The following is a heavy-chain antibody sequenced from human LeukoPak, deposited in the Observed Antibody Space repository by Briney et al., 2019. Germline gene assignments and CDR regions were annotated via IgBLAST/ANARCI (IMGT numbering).Heavy chain of an antibody. CDR2: ISSSSSYI. V-gene: IGHV3-21*04. Sequence: GGSLRLSCAASGFTFSSYSMNWVRQAPGKGPEWVSSISSSSSYIYYADSVKGRFTISRDNAKNSLYLQMNSLRAEDTAVYYCAKAGLGQLGPFDYWGQGTLVTVSS. CDR3: AKAGLGQLGPFDY. D-gene: IGHD6-6*01. CDR1: GFTFSSYS. J-gene: IGHJ4*02.